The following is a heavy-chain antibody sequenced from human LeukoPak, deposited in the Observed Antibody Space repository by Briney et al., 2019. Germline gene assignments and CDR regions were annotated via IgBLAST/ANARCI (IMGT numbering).Heavy chain of an antibody. J-gene: IGHJ4*02. V-gene: IGHV3-30*04. CDR1: GFTFSSYA. Sequence: PGGSLRLSCAASGFTFSSYAMHWVRQAPGKGLEWVALISFDGSDKYYADSVKGRCTISRDNSKNTLYLKMNSLRAEDTAVYYCAKARSHYYGSGSYLDYWGQGTLVTVSS. D-gene: IGHD3-10*01. CDR3: AKARSHYYGSGSYLDY. CDR2: ISFDGSDK.